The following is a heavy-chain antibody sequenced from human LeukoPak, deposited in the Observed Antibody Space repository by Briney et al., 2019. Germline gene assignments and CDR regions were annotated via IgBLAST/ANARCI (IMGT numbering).Heavy chain of an antibody. J-gene: IGHJ4*02. V-gene: IGHV1-24*01. CDR1: GYTLTELS. D-gene: IGHD6-13*01. CDR2: FDPEDGET. CDR3: ATDLWDSSSDY. Sequence: RASVKVSCKVSGYTLTELSMHWVRQAPGKGLEWMGGFDPEDGETIYAQKFQGRVTMTEDTSTDTAYIELSSLGSEDTAVYYCATDLWDSSSDYWGQGTLVTVSS.